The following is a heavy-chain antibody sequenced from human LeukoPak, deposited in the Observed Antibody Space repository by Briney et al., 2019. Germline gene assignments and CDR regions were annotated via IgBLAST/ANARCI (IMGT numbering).Heavy chain of an antibody. CDR1: GFTFSSYW. D-gene: IGHD6-19*01. CDR3: ARAEYSSGWDYFDY. J-gene: IGHJ4*02. CDR2: IKEDGSEQ. V-gene: IGHV3-7*01. Sequence: GGSLSLSCATSGFTFSSYWMSWVRQAPGKGLEWVANIKEDGSEQYYVDSMKGRFTISRDNAKNSLYLQMNSLRAEDTAVYYCARAEYSSGWDYFDYWGQGTLVAVSS.